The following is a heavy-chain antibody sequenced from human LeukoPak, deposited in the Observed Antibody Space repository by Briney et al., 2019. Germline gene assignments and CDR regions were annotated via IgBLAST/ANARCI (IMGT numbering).Heavy chain of an antibody. CDR3: ARAISDYVWGSYRQRYYYYYMDV. Sequence: SETLSLTCTVSGGSISSSSYYWGWIRQPPGKGLEWIGSIYYSGSTYYNPSLKSRVTISVDTSKNQFSLKLSSVTAADTAVYYCARAISDYVWGSYRQRYYYYYMDVWGKGTTVTVSS. CDR2: IYYSGST. J-gene: IGHJ6*03. CDR1: GGSISSSSYY. D-gene: IGHD3-16*02. V-gene: IGHV4-39*07.